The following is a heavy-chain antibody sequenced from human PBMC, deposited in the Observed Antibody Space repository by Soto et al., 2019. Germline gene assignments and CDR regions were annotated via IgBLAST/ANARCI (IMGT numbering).Heavy chain of an antibody. V-gene: IGHV4-59*01. J-gene: IGHJ4*02. D-gene: IGHD3-22*01. CDR2: IYYSGST. CDR3: ARESFYDSGGFHGFDY. Sequence: SETLSLTCTVSGGSISSYYWSWIRQPPGKGLEWIGYIYYSGSTNYNPSLKSRVTISVDTSKNQFSLKLSSVTAADTAVYYCARESFYDSGGFHGFDYWGQGTLVTVSS. CDR1: GGSISSYY.